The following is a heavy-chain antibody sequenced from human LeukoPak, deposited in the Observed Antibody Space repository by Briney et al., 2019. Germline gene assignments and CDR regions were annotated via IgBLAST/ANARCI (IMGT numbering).Heavy chain of an antibody. V-gene: IGHV3-30*02. D-gene: IGHD6-19*01. CDR3: ARILDSAWGELGY. CDR1: GFTFSSYG. J-gene: IGHJ4*02. CDR2: IRYDGSKK. Sequence: GGSLRLTCVASGFTFSSYGMDWVRQAPGKGLEWVAFIRYDGSKKFYADSVKGRFTISRDNSKDTLYLQMNSLRTEDTAVYYCARILDSAWGELGYWGQGTLVTVSS.